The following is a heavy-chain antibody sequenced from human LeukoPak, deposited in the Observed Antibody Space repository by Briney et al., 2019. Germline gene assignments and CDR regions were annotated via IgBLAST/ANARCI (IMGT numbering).Heavy chain of an antibody. CDR3: AKHTAMGVLYMDV. CDR1: GFTFSSYA. J-gene: IGHJ6*03. D-gene: IGHD5-18*01. Sequence: GGSLRLSCAASGFTFSSYAMSWVRQAPGKGLEWVSAISGRGGSTYYADSVKGRFTISRDNSKNTLYPQMNSLRAGDTAVYYCAKHTAMGVLYMDVWGKGTTVTVSS. V-gene: IGHV3-23*01. CDR2: ISGRGGST.